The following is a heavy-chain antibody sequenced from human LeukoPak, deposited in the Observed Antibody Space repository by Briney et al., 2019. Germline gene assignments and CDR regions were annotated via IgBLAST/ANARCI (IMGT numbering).Heavy chain of an antibody. CDR1: GITFNKYA. V-gene: IGHV3-23*01. CDR3: XXXXDDYIPYYGMDV. CDR2: ISGDGDTT. D-gene: IGHD4/OR15-4a*01. Sequence: TGGSLRLSCEASGITFNKYAMSWVRQGPGQGLLWVSGISGDGDTTYYADSVKGRFSISRDNSKNTLYLQMTSLRVEDTGIYYXXXXXDDYIPYYGMDVWGQGTTVTVSS. J-gene: IGHJ6*02.